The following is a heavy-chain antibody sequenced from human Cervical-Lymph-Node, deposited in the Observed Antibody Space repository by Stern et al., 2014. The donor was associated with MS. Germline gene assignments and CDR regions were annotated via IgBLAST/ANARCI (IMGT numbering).Heavy chain of an antibody. CDR1: GYRFTNSW. Sequence: VQLGQSGAEVKKPGESLKISCKGSGYRFTNSWIGWVRQMPGKGLEWMGIFYPGDSYTNNRPSIQGQVTISADKSITPAYLQWSSLKASDSAMYFCARRRLAAAGDAFDIWGQGTMVTVSS. CDR3: ARRRLAAAGDAFDI. D-gene: IGHD6-13*01. J-gene: IGHJ3*02. CDR2: FYPGDSYT. V-gene: IGHV5-51*01.